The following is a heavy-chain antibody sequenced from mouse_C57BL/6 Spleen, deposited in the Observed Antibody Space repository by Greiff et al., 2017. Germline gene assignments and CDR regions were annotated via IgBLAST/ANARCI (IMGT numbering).Heavy chain of an antibody. J-gene: IGHJ4*01. CDR1: GFTFSSYG. CDR2: MSSGGSYT. CDR3: AREDAMDY. Sequence: EVQVVESGGDLVKPGGSLKLSCAASGFTFSSYGMSWVRQTPDKRLEWVATMSSGGSYTYYPDSVKGRFTISRDNAKNTLYLQMSSLKSEDTAMYYCAREDAMDYWGQGTSVTVSS. V-gene: IGHV5-6*01.